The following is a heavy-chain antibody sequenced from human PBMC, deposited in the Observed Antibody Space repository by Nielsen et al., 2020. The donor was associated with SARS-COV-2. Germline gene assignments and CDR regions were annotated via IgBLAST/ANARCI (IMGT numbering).Heavy chain of an antibody. J-gene: IGHJ4*02. CDR2: ISYDGSNK. V-gene: IGHV3-30*18. CDR3: AKEGYSSSFDY. D-gene: IGHD6-13*01. Sequence: VRQAPGKGLEWVAVISYDGSNKYYADSVKGRFTISRDNSKNTLYLQMNSLRAEDTAVYYCAKEGYSSSFDYWGQGTLVTVSS.